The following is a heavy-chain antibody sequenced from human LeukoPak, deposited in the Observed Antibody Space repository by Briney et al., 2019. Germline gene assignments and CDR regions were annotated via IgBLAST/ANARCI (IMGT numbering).Heavy chain of an antibody. Sequence: LPGGSLRLSCAASGFTFSSYAMSWVRQAPGKGLEWVSAISGSGSSTYYADSVKGRFTISRDNSKNTLYLQMNSLRAEDTAVYYCATSPSIQLWERDGYFDYWGQGTLVTVSS. D-gene: IGHD5-18*01. CDR1: GFTFSSYA. CDR2: ISGSGSST. V-gene: IGHV3-23*01. J-gene: IGHJ4*02. CDR3: ATSPSIQLWERDGYFDY.